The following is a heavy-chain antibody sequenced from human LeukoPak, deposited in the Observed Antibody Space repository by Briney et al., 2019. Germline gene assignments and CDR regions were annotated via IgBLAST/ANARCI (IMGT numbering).Heavy chain of an antibody. CDR1: GFTFSSYW. J-gene: IGHJ6*03. V-gene: IGHV3-7*01. CDR2: IKQDGSEK. CDR3: ARVSIVVVPAAILGYYYYYYMDV. D-gene: IGHD2-2*01. Sequence: GGSLRLSRAASGFTFSSYWMSWVRRAPGKGLEWVANIKQDGSEKYYVDSVKGRFTISRDNAKNSLYLQMNSLRAEDTAVYYCARVSIVVVPAAILGYYYYYYMDVWGKGTTVTVSS.